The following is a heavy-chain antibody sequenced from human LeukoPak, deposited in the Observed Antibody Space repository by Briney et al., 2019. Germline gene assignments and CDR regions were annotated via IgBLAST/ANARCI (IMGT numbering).Heavy chain of an antibody. V-gene: IGHV3-30*18. CDR3: AKEDYYYDSSGYYYYYYGMDV. Sequence: PGGSLRLSCAASGFTFSSYGMHWVRQAPGKGLEWVAVISYDGSNKYYADSVKGRFTISRDNSKNTLYLQMNSLRAEDTAAYYCAKEDYYYDSSGYYYYYYGMDVWSQGTTVTVSS. CDR1: GFTFSSYG. CDR2: ISYDGSNK. J-gene: IGHJ6*02. D-gene: IGHD3-22*01.